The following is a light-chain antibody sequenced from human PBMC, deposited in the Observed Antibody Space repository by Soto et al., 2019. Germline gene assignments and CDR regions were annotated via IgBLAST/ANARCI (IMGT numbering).Light chain of an antibody. CDR1: QSISSW. Sequence: DIQMTQSPSTLSASVGDRVTITCRASQSISSWLAWYQQKPGKAPKLLIYKTSTLESGVPSRFSGSGSGTEFTLTISSLQPDDFATYYCQQYHNYWTFGQGTKVDI. J-gene: IGKJ1*01. CDR3: QQYHNYWT. V-gene: IGKV1-5*03. CDR2: KTS.